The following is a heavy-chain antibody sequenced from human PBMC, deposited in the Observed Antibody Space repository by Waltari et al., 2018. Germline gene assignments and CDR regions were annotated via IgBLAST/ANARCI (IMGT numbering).Heavy chain of an antibody. J-gene: IGHJ3*02. CDR1: GGSISRYY. D-gene: IGHD6-6*01. V-gene: IGHV4-4*07. CDR2: IYTSGST. Sequence: CTVSGGSISRYYWSWIRQPAGKGLEWIGRIYTSGSTNYNPSLKSRVTMSVDTSKNQFSLKLSSVTAADTAVYYCARDIAARPVPHAFDIWGQGTMVTVSS. CDR3: ARDIAARPVPHAFDI.